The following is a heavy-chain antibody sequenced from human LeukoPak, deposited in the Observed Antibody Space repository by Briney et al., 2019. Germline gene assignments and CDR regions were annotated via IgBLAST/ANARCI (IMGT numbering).Heavy chain of an antibody. Sequence: GGSLRLSCAASGFTFSSYEMNWVRQAPGKGLEWVSYISSGGTTIYYADSVKGRFTISRDNAKNSLYLQMNSLRAEDTAVYYCARSVKGDYGPTFRGVIDYFDYWGQGALVTVSS. CDR2: ISSGGTTI. CDR3: ARSVKGDYGPTFRGVIDYFDY. V-gene: IGHV3-48*03. D-gene: IGHD4-17*01. J-gene: IGHJ4*02. CDR1: GFTFSSYE.